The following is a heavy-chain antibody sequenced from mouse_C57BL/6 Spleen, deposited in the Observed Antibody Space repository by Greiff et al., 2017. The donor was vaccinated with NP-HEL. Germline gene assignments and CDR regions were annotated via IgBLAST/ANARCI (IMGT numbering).Heavy chain of an antibody. J-gene: IGHJ1*03. CDR1: GYSITSGYY. CDR2: ISYDGSN. Sequence: EVHLVESGPGLVKPSQSLSLTCSVTGYSITSGYYWNWIRQFPGNKLEWMGYISYDGSNNYNPSLKNRISITRDTSKNQFFLKLNSVTTEDTATYYCARVAGSVWYFDVWGTGTTVTVSS. CDR3: ARVAGSVWYFDV. V-gene: IGHV3-6*01. D-gene: IGHD1-1*01.